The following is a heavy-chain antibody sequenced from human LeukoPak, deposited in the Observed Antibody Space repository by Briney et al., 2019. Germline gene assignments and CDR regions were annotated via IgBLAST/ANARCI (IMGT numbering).Heavy chain of an antibody. CDR3: ARQFEGRQQLVHPYYFDY. Sequence: SETLSLTCTVSGGSISSYYWSWIRQPPGKGLEWVGYIYYSGSTNYNPSLKRGGTISVDTSKTQFSLKLSSVTAADTAVYYCARQFEGRQQLVHPYYFDYWGQGTLVTVSS. CDR2: IYYSGST. D-gene: IGHD6-13*01. J-gene: IGHJ4*02. CDR1: GGSISSYY. V-gene: IGHV4-59*08.